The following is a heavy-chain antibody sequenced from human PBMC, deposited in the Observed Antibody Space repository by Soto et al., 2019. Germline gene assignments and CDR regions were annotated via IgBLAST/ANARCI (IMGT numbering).Heavy chain of an antibody. CDR3: ARQHIVVVPAASAYYYYGMDV. J-gene: IGHJ6*02. D-gene: IGHD2-2*01. V-gene: IGHV5-51*01. CDR1: GYSFTSYW. CDR2: IYPGDSDT. Sequence: GESLKISCKGSGYSFTSYWIGWVRQMPGKGLEWMGIIYPGDSDTRYSPSFQGQATISADKSISTAYLQWSSLKASDTAMYYCARQHIVVVPAASAYYYYGMDVWGQGTTVTVSS.